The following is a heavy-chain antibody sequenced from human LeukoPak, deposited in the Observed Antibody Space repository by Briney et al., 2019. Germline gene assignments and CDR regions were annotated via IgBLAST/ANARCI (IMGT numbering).Heavy chain of an antibody. J-gene: IGHJ4*02. V-gene: IGHV3-64*01. CDR1: GFTFSSYA. D-gene: IGHD2-2*01. CDR2: ISSNGGST. CDR3: ARKYCSTTSCLFDN. Sequence: GGSLRLSCAASGFTFSSYAMHWVRQAPGKGLEYVSAISSNGGSTYYANSVKGRFTISRDNSKNTLYLQMGSLRAEDTAVYYCARKYCSTTSCLFDNWGQGTLVTVSS.